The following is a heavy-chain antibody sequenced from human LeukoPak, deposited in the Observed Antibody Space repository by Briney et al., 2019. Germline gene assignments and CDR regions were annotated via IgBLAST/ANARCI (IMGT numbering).Heavy chain of an antibody. V-gene: IGHV4-59*01. Sequence: SETLSLTCTVSGDSNSQYYWSWIRQSPGKGLEWIGYIYYGGATNYNPSLKGRVTMSVDTSKTQFSLKLRSVTAADTAMYYCARDRRRASGVGALDIWGQGTMVTVSS. D-gene: IGHD3-10*01. J-gene: IGHJ3*02. CDR3: ARDRRRASGVGALDI. CDR1: GDSNSQYY. CDR2: IYYGGAT.